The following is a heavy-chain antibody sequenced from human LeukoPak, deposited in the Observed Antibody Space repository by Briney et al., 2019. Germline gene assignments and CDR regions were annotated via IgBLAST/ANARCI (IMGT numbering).Heavy chain of an antibody. J-gene: IGHJ5*02. CDR1: GFTFSGSA. D-gene: IGHD6-19*01. CDR2: IRSKTNNYAT. V-gene: IGHV3-73*01. CDR3: ARVAGWHWFDP. Sequence: GGSLRLSCAASGFTFSGSALHWVRQASGKGLEWIGRIRSKTNNYATTYAASVTGRFTISRDDAENTVYLQMNNMRVDDTAVYYCARVAGWHWFDPWGQGTLVTVSS.